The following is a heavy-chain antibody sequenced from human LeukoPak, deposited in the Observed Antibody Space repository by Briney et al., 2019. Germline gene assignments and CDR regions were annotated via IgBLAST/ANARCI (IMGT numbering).Heavy chain of an antibody. Sequence: PSETLSLTCTVSGGSISSYYWSWIRQPPGKGLEWIGYIYYSGSTNYNPSLKSRVTISVDTSKNQFSLKLSSVTAADTAVYYCARGAEGKYSNYVEYWGPGNLVTVSS. J-gene: IGHJ4*02. CDR1: GGSISSYY. D-gene: IGHD4-11*01. CDR3: ARGAEGKYSNYVEY. CDR2: IYYSGST. V-gene: IGHV4-59*01.